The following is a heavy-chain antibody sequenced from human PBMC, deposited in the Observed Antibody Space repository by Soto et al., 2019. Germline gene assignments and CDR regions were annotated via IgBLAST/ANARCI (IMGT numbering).Heavy chain of an antibody. CDR1: GFTFSIYS. J-gene: IGHJ6*02. CDR2: ISSSSSYI. Sequence: PGGSLVLSWAAAGFTFSIYSMSWVRQAAWEGLDLALSISSSSSYIYYADSVKGRFTISRDNAKNSLYMQMNSLRAEDTAVYYCARDTNDNWNTWANYYYYYGMDVWGQGTTVTVSS. D-gene: IGHD1-20*01. CDR3: ARDTNDNWNTWANYYYYYGMDV. V-gene: IGHV3-21*01.